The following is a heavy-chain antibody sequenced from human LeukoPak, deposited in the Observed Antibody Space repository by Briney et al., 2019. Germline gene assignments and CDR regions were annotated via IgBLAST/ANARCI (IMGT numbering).Heavy chain of an antibody. D-gene: IGHD5-24*01. CDR1: GFTFSSYE. V-gene: IGHV3-48*03. CDR2: ISSSGSTI. Sequence: GGSLRLSCAASGFTFSSYEMNWVRQAPGKGLEWVSYISSSGSTIYYADSVKGRFTISRDNAKNSLYLQMNSLRAEDTAVYYCAREIVRRWLQGGNFDYWGQGTLVTVSS. CDR3: AREIVRRWLQGGNFDY. J-gene: IGHJ4*02.